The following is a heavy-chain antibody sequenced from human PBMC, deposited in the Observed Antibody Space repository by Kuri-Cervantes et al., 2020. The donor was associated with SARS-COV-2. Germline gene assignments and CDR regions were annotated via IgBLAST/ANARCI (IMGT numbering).Heavy chain of an antibody. V-gene: IGHV3-7*01. CDR2: IKQDGSEK. D-gene: IGHD3-22*01. J-gene: IGHJ4*02. CDR3: ARGRNYYDSSGQSY. Sequence: GGSLRLSCAASGFTFSSYSMNWVRQAPGKGLEWVANIKQDGSEKYYVDSVKGRFTISRDNAKNSLYLQMNSLRAEDTAVYYCARGRNYYDSSGQSYWGQGTLVTVSS. CDR1: GFTFSSYS.